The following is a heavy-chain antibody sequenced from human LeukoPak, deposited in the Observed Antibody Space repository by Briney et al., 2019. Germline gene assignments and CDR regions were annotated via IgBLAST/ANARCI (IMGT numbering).Heavy chain of an antibody. V-gene: IGHV1-46*01. CDR1: GYTFTRYY. Sequence: ASVKVSYKASGYTFTRYYLLWVRQAPRQGLAWMGIINPSGGSTSHAQKFQGRVTMTRDMSTSTVYMELSSLRSEDTAVYYCARAYSTSPRNGFDIWGEGTMVTVTS. CDR2: INPSGGST. J-gene: IGHJ3*02. CDR3: ARAYSTSPRNGFDI. D-gene: IGHD6-6*01.